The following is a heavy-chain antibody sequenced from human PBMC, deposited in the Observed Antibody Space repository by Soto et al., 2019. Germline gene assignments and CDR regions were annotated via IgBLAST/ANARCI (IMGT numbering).Heavy chain of an antibody. CDR2: ISSSSSYI. CDR3: ARQDYDDSSGNHPVC. J-gene: IGHJ4*02. D-gene: IGHD3-22*01. Sequence: GGSLRLSCAASGFTFSSYSMNWVRQAPGKGLEWVSSISSSSSYIYYADSVKGRFTISRDNAKDSLYLQMNSLRAEDTAVYYCARQDYDDSSGNHPVCWGQGTLVTVSS. CDR1: GFTFSSYS. V-gene: IGHV3-21*01.